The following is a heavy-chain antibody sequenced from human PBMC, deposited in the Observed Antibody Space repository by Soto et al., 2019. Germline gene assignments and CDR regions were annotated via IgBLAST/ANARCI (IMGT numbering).Heavy chain of an antibody. J-gene: IGHJ4*02. D-gene: IGHD3-22*01. V-gene: IGHV5-51*01. CDR2: IYPGDSDT. CDR1: GYSFTSYW. CDR3: ARTYYYDSSGYFLY. Sequence: GASLQISCEGSGYSFTSYWIGWVRQMHGKGLEWMGIIYPGDSDTRYSPSFQGQVTISADKSISTAYLQWSSLKASDTAMYYCARTYYYDSSGYFLYWGQGTLVTVSS.